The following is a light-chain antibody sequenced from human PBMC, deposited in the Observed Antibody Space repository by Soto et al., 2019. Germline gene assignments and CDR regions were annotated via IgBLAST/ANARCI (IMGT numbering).Light chain of an antibody. J-gene: IGKJ2*01. CDR3: QQYNNWPPSVTYT. CDR2: GAS. V-gene: IGKV3-15*01. CDR1: QRVSNN. Sequence: ELVITQSPATLSVSPGERATVSWRASQRVSNNFAWYQQKPGQAPRLLIYGASTRATGIPARFSGSGSGTEFTLTISNLQSEDSALYYCQQYNNWPPSVTYTFGQGTKVDIK.